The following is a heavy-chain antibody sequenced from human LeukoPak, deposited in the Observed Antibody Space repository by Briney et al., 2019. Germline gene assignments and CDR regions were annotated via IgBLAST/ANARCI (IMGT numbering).Heavy chain of an antibody. CDR3: TRDVRPRGGIDS. V-gene: IGHV1-2*02. CDR1: GCTFTVYY. D-gene: IGHD3-10*01. CDR2: SNPNSGGT. Sequence: ASVQVSCQACGCTFTVYYMHWVRQAPGRGREWMGWSNPNSGGTNYAQKFQGRVTMSRDTSISTAYMELSRLRSDDTALYYCTRDVRPRGGIDSWGQGTLVTVSS. J-gene: IGHJ4*02.